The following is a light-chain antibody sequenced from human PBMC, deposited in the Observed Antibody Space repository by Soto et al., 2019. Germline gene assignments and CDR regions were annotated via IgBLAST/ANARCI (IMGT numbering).Light chain of an antibody. CDR3: LQHSTYPIT. J-gene: IGKJ5*01. Sequence: DIQMTQSPSAQSSSVGDTVTITCRASQNIRSHLNWYQQKPGKVPKRLIYAASSLQSGVPSRFSGSGSGTEFTLTISSLQPEDFAIYYCLQHSTYPITFGQGTRLEIK. CDR1: QNIRSH. CDR2: AAS. V-gene: IGKV1-17*01.